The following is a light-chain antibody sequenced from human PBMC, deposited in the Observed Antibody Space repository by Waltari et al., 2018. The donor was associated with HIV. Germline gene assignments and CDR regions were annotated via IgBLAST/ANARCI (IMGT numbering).Light chain of an antibody. Sequence: QSALTQTASVSGSPGQSITVSCTGTSSDIGSYHYVSWYQQTPGTAPKPVIYEVNNRPSGISNRFSGSKSGTTASLTISGLQTEDEAHYYCSSFTTSNTLLFGGGTKVTVL. CDR3: SSFTTSNTLL. J-gene: IGLJ2*01. CDR2: EVN. V-gene: IGLV2-14*01. CDR1: SSDIGSYHY.